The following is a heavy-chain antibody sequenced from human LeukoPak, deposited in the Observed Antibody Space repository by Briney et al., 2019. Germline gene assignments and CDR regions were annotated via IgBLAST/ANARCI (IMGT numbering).Heavy chain of an antibody. Sequence: PLLLSCAASGFTFDDYGMHSVRQPPGKGLPWVSGISWNSGNIDYAGSVKGRFTISRDNAKNSLYLQMNSLRAEDTALYYCTKVDGYNSGWYDSWGQGTLVSVSS. D-gene: IGHD6-19*01. CDR2: ISWNSGNI. V-gene: IGHV3-9*01. CDR3: TKVDGYNSGWYDS. CDR1: GFTFDDYG. J-gene: IGHJ5*01.